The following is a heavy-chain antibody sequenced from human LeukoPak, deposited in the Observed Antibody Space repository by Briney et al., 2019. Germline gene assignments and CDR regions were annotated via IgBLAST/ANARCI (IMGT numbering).Heavy chain of an antibody. D-gene: IGHD2-2*03. V-gene: IGHV4-61*02. CDR1: GDSISGTNYY. CDR3: ASLGSFAS. J-gene: IGHJ3*02. CDR2: FHISGGT. Sequence: SETLSLTCTVSGDSISGTNYYWNWIRQPAGKGLEWIGRFHISGGTHYNPFLKSRVTISVDTSKNQFSLTLNSVTAADTAVYYCASLGSFASRVQGTVVTVSS.